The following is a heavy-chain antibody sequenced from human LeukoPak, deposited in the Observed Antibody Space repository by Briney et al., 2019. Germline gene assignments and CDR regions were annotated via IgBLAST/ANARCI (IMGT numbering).Heavy chain of an antibody. V-gene: IGHV3-23*01. CDR3: AKRGAGGKLFDY. J-gene: IGHJ4*02. CDR2: ITGDAETT. Sequence: PGGSLRLSCVASGFSFSSYAMSWVRQAPGKGPEWVSAITGDAETTYYADSVGGRFTISRDNGKNTLYLQLNSLRAEDTAVYYCAKRGAGGKLFDYWGQGTLVTVSS. CDR1: GFSFSSYA. D-gene: IGHD1-7*01.